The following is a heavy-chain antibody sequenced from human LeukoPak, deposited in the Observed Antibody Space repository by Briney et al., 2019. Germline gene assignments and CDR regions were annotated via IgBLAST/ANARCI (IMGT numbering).Heavy chain of an antibody. V-gene: IGHV4-39*07. CDR3: AREVDSSAND. CDR1: GGSVSSIPYC. Sequence: SETLSPTCTVSGGSVSSIPYCWGWIRQPPGKGLEWIASICYTGKTYYKPSLKSRVAISVDTSKNHFSLNLNSVTAADTAVYYCAREVDSSANDWGQGTLVAVS. D-gene: IGHD6-6*01. CDR2: ICYTGKT. J-gene: IGHJ4*02.